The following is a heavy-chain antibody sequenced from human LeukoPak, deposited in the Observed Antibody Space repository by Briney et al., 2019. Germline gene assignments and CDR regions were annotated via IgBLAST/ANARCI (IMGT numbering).Heavy chain of an antibody. J-gene: IGHJ4*02. CDR2: ISSSSSTI. V-gene: IGHV3-48*01. CDR3: ARGAYYYED. D-gene: IGHD3-22*01. Sequence: GGSLRLSCAASGFTFSSHSIDWVRQAPGKGLEWVSYISSSSSTIYYADSVKGRFTISRDNAKNSLYLQMNSLRAEDTAVYYCARGAYYYEDWGQGTLVTVSS. CDR1: GFTFSSHS.